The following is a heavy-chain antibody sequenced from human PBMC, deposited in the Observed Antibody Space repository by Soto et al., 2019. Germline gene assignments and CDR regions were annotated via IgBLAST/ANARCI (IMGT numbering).Heavy chain of an antibody. CDR2: ITNRATGETT. CDR3: ASSITQMLTD. Sequence: EVQLVESGGGLVQSGGSLRLSCTASGFSVSDHFMDWVRQTPGKGLEWLGQITNRATGETTFYAASVKGRFTVSKDESRNSLYLQMNGLKTEDTAVYYCASSITQMLTDWGQGTLVAVAS. V-gene: IGHV3-72*01. D-gene: IGHD1-20*01. J-gene: IGHJ4*02. CDR1: GFSVSDHF.